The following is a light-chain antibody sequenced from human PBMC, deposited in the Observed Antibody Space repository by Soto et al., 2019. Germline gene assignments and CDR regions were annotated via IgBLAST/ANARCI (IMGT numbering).Light chain of an antibody. CDR3: QQRGGWPRT. CDR1: QSVGSY. Sequence: EIVLTQSPATLSLSPGERATLSCRASQSVGSYLAWYQQKPGQAPRLLIYDASDRATGIPARFSGSGSGTDFTLTISSLEPEDFAVYYCQQRGGWPRTFGQGTKVEVE. CDR2: DAS. J-gene: IGKJ1*01. V-gene: IGKV3-11*01.